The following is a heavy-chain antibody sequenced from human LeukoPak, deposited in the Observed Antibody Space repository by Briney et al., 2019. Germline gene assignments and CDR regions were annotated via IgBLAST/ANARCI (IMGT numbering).Heavy chain of an antibody. V-gene: IGHV3-23*01. CDR3: AKVWGAAAGLHYGMDV. J-gene: IGHJ6*02. CDR2: ISGSGGST. CDR1: GFTFSSYA. D-gene: IGHD6-13*01. Sequence: GGSLRLSCAASGFTFSSYAMSWVRQAPGKGVEWVSAISGSGGSTYYADSVKGRFTISRDNSKNTLYLQMNSLRAEDTAVYYCAKVWGAAAGLHYGMDVWGQGTTVTVSS.